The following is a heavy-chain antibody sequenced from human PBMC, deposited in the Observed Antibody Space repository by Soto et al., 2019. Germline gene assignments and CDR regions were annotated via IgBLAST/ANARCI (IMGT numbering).Heavy chain of an antibody. V-gene: IGHV4-59*08. D-gene: IGHD3-10*01. CDR1: SGPSSSHN. Sequence: QVQLQQSGPGLVKPSETLSLTCSVSSGPSSSHNWGWIRQPPGRGLEWIGYVYSTGGTSYNPSLKSRVTIAAAPPTNHISLTLTSVPAAATAVYYCVRQGIGTLHGLVDVWGQGTTVRVSS. CDR3: VRQGIGTLHGLVDV. J-gene: IGHJ6*02. CDR2: VYSTGGT.